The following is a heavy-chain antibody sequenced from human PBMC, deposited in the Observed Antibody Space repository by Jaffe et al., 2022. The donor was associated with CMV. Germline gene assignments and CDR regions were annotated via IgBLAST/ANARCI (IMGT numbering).Heavy chain of an antibody. D-gene: IGHD3-10*01. CDR2: ISWNSGSI. CDR1: GFTFDDYA. V-gene: IGHV3-9*01. J-gene: IGHJ4*02. CDR3: AKDLSAGGYYFDY. Sequence: EVQLVESGGGLVQPGRSLRLSCAASGFTFDDYAMHWVRQAPGKGLEWVSGISWNSGSIGYADSVKGRFTISRDNAKNSLYLQMNSLRAEDTALYYCAKDLSAGGYYFDYWGQGTLVTVSS.